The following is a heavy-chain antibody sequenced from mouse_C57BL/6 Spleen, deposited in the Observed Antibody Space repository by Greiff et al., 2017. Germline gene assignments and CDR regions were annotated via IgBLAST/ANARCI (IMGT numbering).Heavy chain of an antibody. V-gene: IGHV1-52*01. CDR2: IDPSDSET. CDR1: GYTFTSYW. Sequence: QVQLQQPGAELVRPGSSVKLSCKASGYTFTSYWMHWVKQRPIQGLEWIGNIDPSDSETHYNQKFKDKATLTVDKSSSTAYMQLSSLTSEDSAVYYCARSPYYDGSSRPYYYAMDYWGQGTSVTVSS. CDR3: ARSPYYDGSSRPYYYAMDY. D-gene: IGHD1-1*01. J-gene: IGHJ4*01.